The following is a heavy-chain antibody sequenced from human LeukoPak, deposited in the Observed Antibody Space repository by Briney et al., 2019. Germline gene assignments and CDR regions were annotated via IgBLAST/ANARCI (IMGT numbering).Heavy chain of an antibody. CDR3: ARVIYSGWEGELSD. CDR1: GFTFSSYW. CDR2: INSDGSTT. V-gene: IGHV3-74*01. J-gene: IGHJ4*02. D-gene: IGHD6-19*01. Sequence: GGSLRLSCAASGFTFSSYWMHLVRQAPGKRLVWVSRINSDGSTTSYADSVMGRFTISRDNAKNTLYLQMNSLRAEDTAVYYCARVIYSGWEGELSDWGQGTLVTVSS.